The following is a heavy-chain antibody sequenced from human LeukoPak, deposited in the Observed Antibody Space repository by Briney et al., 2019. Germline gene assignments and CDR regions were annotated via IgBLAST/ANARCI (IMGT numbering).Heavy chain of an antibody. CDR1: GGSISSGGYY. J-gene: IGHJ5*02. CDR2: IYYSGST. CDR3: ARNYDSSGYYYGGGTNWFDP. V-gene: IGHV4-31*03. D-gene: IGHD3-22*01. Sequence: SQTLSLTCTVSGGSISSGGYYWSWIRQHPGKGLEWIGYIYYSGSTYYNPSLKSRVTISVDTSKNQFSLKLSSVTAADTAVYYCARNYDSSGYYYGGGTNWFDPWGQGTLVTVSS.